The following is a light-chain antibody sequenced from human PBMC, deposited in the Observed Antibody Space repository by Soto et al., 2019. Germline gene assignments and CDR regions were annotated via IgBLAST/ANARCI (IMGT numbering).Light chain of an antibody. V-gene: IGKV1-39*01. CDR1: QSIGNW. Sequence: GDRVTITCRASQSIGNWLAWYQQKPGKAPKLLIYAASSLQSGVPSRFSGSGSGTDFTLTISSLQPEDVATYYCQQSYSTPRTLGQGTRLEIK. CDR3: QQSYSTPRT. J-gene: IGKJ5*01. CDR2: AAS.